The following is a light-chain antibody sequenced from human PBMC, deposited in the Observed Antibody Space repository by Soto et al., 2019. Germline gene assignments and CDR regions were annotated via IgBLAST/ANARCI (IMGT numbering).Light chain of an antibody. CDR1: QSVSSSY. J-gene: IGKJ4*01. CDR2: DAS. Sequence: VLTQSPGTLSLSPGERATLSCRASQSVSSSYLAWYQQKPGQAPRLLIYDASDRATGIPARFSGSGSGTAFTLTISGLEPEDFALYYCQQRYNWPLTFGGGTKVDIK. CDR3: QQRYNWPLT. V-gene: IGKV3D-20*02.